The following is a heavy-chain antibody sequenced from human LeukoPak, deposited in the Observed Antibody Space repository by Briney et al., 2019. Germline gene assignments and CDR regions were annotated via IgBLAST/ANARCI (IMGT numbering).Heavy chain of an antibody. J-gene: IGHJ6*03. D-gene: IGHD6-13*01. CDR2: IYYSGST. CDR3: ARRGGAAEVYYYYYYMDV. V-gene: IGHV4-59*01. Sequence: SETLSLTCTVSGGSISSYYWSWIRQPPGKGLEWIGYIYYSGSTNYNPSLKSRVTISVDTSKNQFSLKLSSVTAADTAVYYCARRGGAAEVYYYYYYMDVWGKGTTVTVSS. CDR1: GGSISSYY.